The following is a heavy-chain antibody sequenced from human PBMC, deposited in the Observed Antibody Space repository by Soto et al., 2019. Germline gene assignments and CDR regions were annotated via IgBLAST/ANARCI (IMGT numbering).Heavy chain of an antibody. J-gene: IGHJ4*02. CDR1: GFVFEVYW. V-gene: IGHV3-74*01. CDR2: ISDDGAST. D-gene: IGHD2-2*01. CDR3: ARGPRPSSIGTGAV. Sequence: AGGSLRLSCVASGFVFEVYWMHWVRHVPGKGLEWVSRISDDGASTDYADSVRGRFTISRDNANNALYLQMNALRGEDTAVYFCARGPRPSSIGTGAVWGRGALVTVSS.